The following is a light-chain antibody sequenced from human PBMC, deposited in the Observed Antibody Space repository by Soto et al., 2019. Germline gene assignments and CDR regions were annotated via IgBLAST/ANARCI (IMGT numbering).Light chain of an antibody. CDR1: SNDIGSYNL. CDR3: CSYAGSRTYVI. V-gene: IGLV2-23*01. CDR2: EGS. J-gene: IGLJ2*01. Sequence: QSALTQPASVSGSPGQSITISCTGTSNDIGSYNLVSWYQHHPGKAPRLIIYEGSKRPSGVSNRFSGSKSGYTASLTISGLQAEDEADYYCCSYAGSRTYVIFGGGTKLTVL.